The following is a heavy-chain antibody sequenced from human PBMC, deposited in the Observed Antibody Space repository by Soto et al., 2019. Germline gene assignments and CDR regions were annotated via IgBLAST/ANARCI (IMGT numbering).Heavy chain of an antibody. CDR3: ARDPGGLLWFGDCTKGGWFDP. CDR2: ISAYNGNT. J-gene: IGHJ5*02. D-gene: IGHD3-10*01. Sequence: QVQLVQSGAEVKKPGASVKVSCKASGYTFTSYGISWVRQAPGQGLEWMGWISAYNGNTNYAQKLQGRVTMTTDTSTSTASMELRSLGSDDTAVYYCARDPGGLLWFGDCTKGGWFDPWGQGTLVTVSS. V-gene: IGHV1-18*01. CDR1: GYTFTSYG.